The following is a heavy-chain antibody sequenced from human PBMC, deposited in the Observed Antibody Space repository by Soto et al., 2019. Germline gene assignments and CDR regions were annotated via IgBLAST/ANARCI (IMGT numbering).Heavy chain of an antibody. CDR3: AKDLRPDGRYDLDY. V-gene: IGHV3-23*01. CDR1: GFNFRIYA. J-gene: IGHJ4*02. Sequence: EVQLLESGGGLAQAGGSLRLSCAASGFNFRIYAMNWVRQAPGKGLEWVSVMIGDGTSWDYADSVRGRFTISRDNSKNTLYLQTNSLRVEDTAVYYCAKDLRPDGRYDLDYWGQGTLVTVSS. D-gene: IGHD1-26*01. CDR2: MIGDGTSW.